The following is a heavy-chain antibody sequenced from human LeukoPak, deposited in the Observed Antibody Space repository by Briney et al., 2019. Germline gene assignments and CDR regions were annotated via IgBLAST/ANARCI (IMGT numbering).Heavy chain of an antibody. CDR2: INPDGGNT. D-gene: IGHD5-24*01. CDR1: GYTFTGYY. Sequence: ASVKVSCKASGYTFTGYYMHWVRQAPGQVLEWMGLINPDGGNTNYAQNFQGRVTLTRDTSTSTVYMELSSLRSEDTAIYYCARIRDGYNDAYDIWGQGTVVTVPS. CDR3: ARIRDGYNDAYDI. V-gene: IGHV1-46*01. J-gene: IGHJ3*02.